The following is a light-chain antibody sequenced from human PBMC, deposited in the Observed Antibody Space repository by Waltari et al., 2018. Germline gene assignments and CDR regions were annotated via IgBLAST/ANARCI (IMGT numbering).Light chain of an antibody. CDR2: QDS. J-gene: IGLJ2*01. Sequence: SYELTQPPSVSVSPGQTASITCSGDKLGDKYACWYPQKPGQSPVLVIYQDSKRPSGIPERFSGSNSGNAATLTISGTQAMEEADYYCQAWDSSTYVVFGGGTKLTVL. CDR3: QAWDSSTYVV. CDR1: KLGDKY. V-gene: IGLV3-1*01.